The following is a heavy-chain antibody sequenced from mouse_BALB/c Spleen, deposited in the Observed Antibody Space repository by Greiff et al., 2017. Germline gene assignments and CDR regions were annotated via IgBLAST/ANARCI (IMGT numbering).Heavy chain of an antibody. CDR2: IWAGGST. Sequence: QVQLQQSGPGLVAPSQSLSITCTVSGFSLTSYGVHWVRQPPGKGLEWLGVIWAGGSTNYNSALMSRLSISKDNSKSQVFLKMNSLQTDDTAMYYCARSPLSTMITKGFDYWGQGTTLTVSA. CDR1: GFSLTSYG. CDR3: ARSPLSTMITKGFDY. D-gene: IGHD2-4*01. J-gene: IGHJ2*01. V-gene: IGHV2-9*02.